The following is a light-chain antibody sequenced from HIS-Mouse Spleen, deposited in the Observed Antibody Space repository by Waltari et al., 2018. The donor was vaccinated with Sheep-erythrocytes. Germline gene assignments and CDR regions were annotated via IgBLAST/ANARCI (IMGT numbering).Light chain of an antibody. CDR3: QAWDSSTAV. V-gene: IGLV3-1*01. CDR1: KLGDKY. Sequence: SYELTQPPSVSVSPGQTASIPGSGDKLGDKYAYWYQQKPGQSPVLVIYQDSKRPSGIPERFSGSNSGNTATLTISGTQAMDEADYYCQAWDSSTAVFGGGTKLTVL. CDR2: QDS. J-gene: IGLJ2*01.